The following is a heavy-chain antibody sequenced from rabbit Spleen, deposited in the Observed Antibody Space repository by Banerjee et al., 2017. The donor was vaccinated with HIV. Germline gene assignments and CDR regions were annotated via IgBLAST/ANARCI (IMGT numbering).Heavy chain of an antibody. V-gene: IGHV1S40*01. CDR1: GFSLNSGYD. Sequence: QSLEESGGGLVKPGASLTLTCKASGFSLNSGYDMCWVRQAPGKGLEWIARIYAGSSGSPYSASWAKGRFTTAKSASTTVTLQMTRLPAEDTAAYFCAREWSTNGDYSLWGPGTIVSVS. CDR2: IYAGSSGSP. CDR3: AREWSTNGDYSL. D-gene: IGHD2-1*01. J-gene: IGHJ6*01.